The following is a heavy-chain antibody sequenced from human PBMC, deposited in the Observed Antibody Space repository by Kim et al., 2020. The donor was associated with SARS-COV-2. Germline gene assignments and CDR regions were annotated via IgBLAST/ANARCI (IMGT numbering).Heavy chain of an antibody. CDR3: ARGEGIWFGEHVRVYFDY. CDR1: GFTFDDYA. CDR2: ISGDGGST. V-gene: IGHV3-43*02. Sequence: GGSLRLSCAASGFTFDDYAMHWVRQAPGKGLEWVSLISGDGGSTYYADSVKGRFTISRDNSKNSLYLQMNSLRTEDTALYYCARGEGIWFGEHVRVYFDYWGQGTLVTVSS. D-gene: IGHD3-10*01. J-gene: IGHJ4*02.